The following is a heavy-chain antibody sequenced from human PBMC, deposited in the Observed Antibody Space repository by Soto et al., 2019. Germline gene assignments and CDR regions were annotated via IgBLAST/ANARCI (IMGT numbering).Heavy chain of an antibody. V-gene: IGHV3-30-3*01. Sequence: QVELVESGGGVVQPGRSLRLSCAASGFTFRDYAMHWVRQAPGKGLEWVTLISYDGSNKSVADSAKGRLTISRDNSKNTLYLQMNSLRVEDTGLYYCARQGMAARKFYSTYLDVWGQGTTVIVTS. CDR1: GFTFRDYA. J-gene: IGHJ6*02. CDR2: ISYDGSNK. CDR3: ARQGMAARKFYSTYLDV. D-gene: IGHD6-6*01.